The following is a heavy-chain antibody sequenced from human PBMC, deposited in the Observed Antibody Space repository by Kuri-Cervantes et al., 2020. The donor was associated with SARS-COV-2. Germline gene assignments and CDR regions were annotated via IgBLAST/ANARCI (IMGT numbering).Heavy chain of an antibody. J-gene: IGHJ6*02. V-gene: IGHV4-34*01. Sequence: SQTLSLTCAVYGGSFSGYYWSWIRQPPGRGLEWIGEIYYSGSTNYNPSLKSRVTISVDTSKNQFSLKLSSVTAADTAVYYCARITTTVTPRPVYGMDVWGRGTTVTVSS. D-gene: IGHD4-17*01. CDR2: IYYSGST. CDR1: GGSFSGYY. CDR3: ARITTTVTPRPVYGMDV.